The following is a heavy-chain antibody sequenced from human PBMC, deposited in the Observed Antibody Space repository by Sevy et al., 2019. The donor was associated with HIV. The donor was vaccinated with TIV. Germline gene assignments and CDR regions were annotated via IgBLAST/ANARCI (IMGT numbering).Heavy chain of an antibody. Sequence: GASLRLSCAASGFTVSSNYMSWVRQAPGKGLEWVSVIYSGGSTYYADSVKGRFTISRDNSKNTLYLQMNSLRAEDTAVYYCARARGYSYGYHYYYYMDVWGKGTTVTVSS. CDR3: ARARGYSYGYHYYYYMDV. V-gene: IGHV3-53*01. J-gene: IGHJ6*03. D-gene: IGHD5-18*01. CDR1: GFTVSSNY. CDR2: IYSGGST.